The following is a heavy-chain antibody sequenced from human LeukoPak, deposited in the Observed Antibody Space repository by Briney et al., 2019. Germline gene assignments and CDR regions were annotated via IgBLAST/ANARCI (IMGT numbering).Heavy chain of an antibody. J-gene: IGHJ4*02. CDR2: INPNSGGT. CDR1: GYTFTGYY. CDR3: ARSPGYGYWWVDY. Sequence: ASVKVSCKASGYTFTGYYMHWVRQAPGQGLEWMGWINPNSGGTNYAQKFQGRVTMTRDTSISTAYMELSRLRSDDTAVYYCARSPGYGYWWVDYWGQGTLVTVSS. V-gene: IGHV1-2*02. D-gene: IGHD5-18*01.